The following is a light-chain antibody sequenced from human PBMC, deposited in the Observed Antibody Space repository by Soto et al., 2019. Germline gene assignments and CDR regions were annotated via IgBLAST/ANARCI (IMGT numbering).Light chain of an antibody. V-gene: IGKV1-5*03. CDR2: KAS. CDR1: QSISSW. Sequence: DIQMTQSPSTLSASVGDRVTITCRASQSISSWLAWYQQKPGKAPKLLIYKASNLESGVPSRFSSSGSGTEFTLTISSLQPEDFATYYCQQYKTYPWTFGQGTKLEIK. CDR3: QQYKTYPWT. J-gene: IGKJ2*02.